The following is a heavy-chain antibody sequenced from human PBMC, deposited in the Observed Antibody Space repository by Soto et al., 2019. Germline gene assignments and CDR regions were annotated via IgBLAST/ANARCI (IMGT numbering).Heavy chain of an antibody. J-gene: IGHJ3*02. CDR3: ARKPRISTDAFDI. CDR2: INPSGGST. V-gene: IGHV1-46*01. Sequence: ASVKVSCKASGYTFTSYYMHWVREAPGHGLEWMGIINPSGGSTSYAQKFQGRVTMTRDTCTSTVYMELSSLRSEDTAVYYCARKPRISTDAFDIWGQGTMVTVSS. D-gene: IGHD3-3*01. CDR1: GYTFTSYY.